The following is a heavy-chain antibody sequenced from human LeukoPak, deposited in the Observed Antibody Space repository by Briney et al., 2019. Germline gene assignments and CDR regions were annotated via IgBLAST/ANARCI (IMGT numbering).Heavy chain of an antibody. J-gene: IGHJ6*02. D-gene: IGHD5-12*01. CDR1: GLTVSSSS. V-gene: IGHV3-66*01. Sequence: GGSPRLSCAASGLTVSSSSMSWVRQAPGKGLEWVSVIYSGGTKYYADSVKDRFTISRDNSKNTLYLQMHSLRAEDTALYYCARDGGFNGYDSLKRLYYYHGMDVWGQGTTVTVSS. CDR3: ARDGGFNGYDSLKRLYYYHGMDV. CDR2: IYSGGTK.